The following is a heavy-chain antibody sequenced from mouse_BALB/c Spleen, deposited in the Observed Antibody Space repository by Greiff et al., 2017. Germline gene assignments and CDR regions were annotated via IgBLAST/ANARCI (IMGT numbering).Heavy chain of an antibody. Sequence: EVHLVESGGGLVQPGGSLRLSCATSGFTFTDYYMSWVRQPPGKALEWLGFIRNKANGYTTEYSASVKGRFTISRDNSQSILYLQMNTLRAEDSATYYCARDKAITTAFDYWGQGTTLTVSS. V-gene: IGHV7-3*02. D-gene: IGHD1-2*01. CDR1: GFTFTDYY. CDR3: ARDKAITTAFDY. J-gene: IGHJ2*01. CDR2: IRNKANGYTT.